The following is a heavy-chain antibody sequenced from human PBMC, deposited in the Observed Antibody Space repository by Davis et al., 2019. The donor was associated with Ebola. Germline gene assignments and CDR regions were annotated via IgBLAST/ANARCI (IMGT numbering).Heavy chain of an antibody. CDR2: IHYTGRT. CDR1: GDSLGSYY. CDR3: ARGSYWFDP. Sequence: MPSETLSLTCTVSGDSLGSYYWTWIRQSPGRGLEWIGYIHYTGRTNYNPSLRSRVTISMGASRNQFSLKLSSVTAADTAVYFCARGSYWFDPWGRGTLVSVSS. D-gene: IGHD3-10*01. J-gene: IGHJ5*02. V-gene: IGHV4-59*13.